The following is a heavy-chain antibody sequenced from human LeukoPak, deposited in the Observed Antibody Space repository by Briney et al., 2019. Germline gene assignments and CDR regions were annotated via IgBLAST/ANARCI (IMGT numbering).Heavy chain of an antibody. CDR2: IIPIFGTA. CDR3: ARDKFARDSHYFDY. CDR1: GGTFSSYA. J-gene: IGHJ4*02. V-gene: IGHV1-69*13. Sequence: SVKVSCKASGGTFSSYAISWVRQAPGQGLEWMGGIIPIFGTANYAQKFQGRVTITADESTSTAYMELSSLRSEDTAVYYCARDKFARDSHYFDYWGQGTLVTVSS.